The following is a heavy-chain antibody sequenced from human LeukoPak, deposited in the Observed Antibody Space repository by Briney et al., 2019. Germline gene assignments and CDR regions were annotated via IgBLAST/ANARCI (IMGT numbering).Heavy chain of an antibody. CDR2: FDPEDGET. V-gene: IGHV1-24*01. Sequence: ASVKVSCMVSGYTLTELSMHWVRQAPGKGLEWMGGFDPEDGETIYAQKFQGRVTMTEDTSTDTAYMELSSLRSEDTAVYYCATIASGYDSSPNFDYWGQGTLVTVSS. D-gene: IGHD5-12*01. CDR1: GYTLTELS. J-gene: IGHJ4*02. CDR3: ATIASGYDSSPNFDY.